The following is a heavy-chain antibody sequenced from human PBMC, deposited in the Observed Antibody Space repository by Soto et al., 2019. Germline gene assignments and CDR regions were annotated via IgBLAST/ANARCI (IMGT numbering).Heavy chain of an antibody. J-gene: IGHJ5*02. CDR1: GGSISSSSYY. Sequence: QLQLQESGPGLVKPSETLSLTCTVSGGSISSSSYYWGWIRQPPGKGLEWIGSIYYSGSTYYNPSHKRRVTLSVATSKTQFSLKLSSVTAADAAVYYCARPQSHSSSSVDPWGQGTLVTVSS. CDR3: ARPQSHSSSSVDP. CDR2: IYYSGST. D-gene: IGHD6-13*01. V-gene: IGHV4-39*01.